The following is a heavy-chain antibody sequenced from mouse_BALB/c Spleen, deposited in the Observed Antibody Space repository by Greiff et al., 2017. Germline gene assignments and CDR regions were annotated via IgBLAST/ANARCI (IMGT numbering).Heavy chain of an antibody. CDR2: IYPGGGYT. J-gene: IGHJ4*01. Sequence: QVYVKQSGAELVRPGTSVKISCKASGYTFTNYWLGWVKQRPGHGLEWIGDIYPGGGYTNYNEKFKGKATLTADTSSSTAYMQLSSLTSEDSAVYFCARTKVMDYWGQGTSVTVSS. CDR1: GYTFTNYW. V-gene: IGHV1-63*02. CDR3: ARTKVMDY.